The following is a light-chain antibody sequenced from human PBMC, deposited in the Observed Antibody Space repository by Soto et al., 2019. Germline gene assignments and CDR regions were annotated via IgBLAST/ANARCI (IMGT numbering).Light chain of an antibody. V-gene: IGKV3-11*01. CDR2: DAS. Sequence: EIVLTQSPATLSLSPGERATLSCRASQSVSSYLAWYQQKPGQAPRLLIYDASNRATGIPARFSGSGSGTDFTLTISSLEPEDVAVDYCQHGSNWPRTFGQGTKVEIK. CDR3: QHGSNWPRT. J-gene: IGKJ1*01. CDR1: QSVSSY.